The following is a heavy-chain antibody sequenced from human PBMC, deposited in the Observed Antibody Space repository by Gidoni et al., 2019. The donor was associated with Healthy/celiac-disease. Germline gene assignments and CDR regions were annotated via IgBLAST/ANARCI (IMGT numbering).Heavy chain of an antibody. J-gene: IGHJ4*02. CDR3: ARQGHYSSSWYSFDY. CDR1: GYSFTSYW. V-gene: IGHV5-10-1*01. Sequence: EVQLVQSGAEVTKPGASLRISCKGSGYSFTSYWISWVRQMPGKGLEWMGRIDPSDSYTNYSPSFQGHVTISADKSISTAYLQWSSLKASDTAMYYCARQGHYSSSWYSFDYWGQGTLVTVSS. CDR2: IDPSDSYT. D-gene: IGHD6-13*01.